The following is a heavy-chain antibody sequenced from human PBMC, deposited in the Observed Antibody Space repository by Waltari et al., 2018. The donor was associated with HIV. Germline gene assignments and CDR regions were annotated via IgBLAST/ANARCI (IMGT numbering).Heavy chain of an antibody. CDR2: ISFDGNNA. CDR3: ARTIFGVMITSDFFYGMDV. J-gene: IGHJ6*02. CDR1: GFIFGDYA. V-gene: IGHV3-30*03. D-gene: IGHD3-3*01. Sequence: QEQLVESGGGVAQPRRSLRLSCSASGFIFGDYALHLVPPAPGKGLEWVGLISFDGNNAYYADSVKGRFTISRDNSKNTMSLQMNSLRSDDTTLYYCARTIFGVMITSDFFYGMDVWGQGTTVTVS.